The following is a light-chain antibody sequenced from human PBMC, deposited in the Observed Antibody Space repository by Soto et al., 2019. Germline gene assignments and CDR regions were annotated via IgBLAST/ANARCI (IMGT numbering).Light chain of an antibody. CDR3: QQFNSYPLT. V-gene: IGKV1-13*02. J-gene: IGKJ4*01. CDR1: QDINSA. CDR2: YAS. Sequence: AIQVTQSPSSLSASVGDRVTVTCRASQDINSALAWYQQKPGNAPKLLISYASSLQSGVPSRFSGSGSGTDFTLTIISLQPEDFATYYCQQFNSYPLTFGGGTKVDIK.